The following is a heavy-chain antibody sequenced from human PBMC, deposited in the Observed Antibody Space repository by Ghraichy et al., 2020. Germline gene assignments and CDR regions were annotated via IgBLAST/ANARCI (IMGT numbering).Heavy chain of an antibody. J-gene: IGHJ4*01. V-gene: IGHV4-34*01. CDR2: INHSGST. D-gene: IGHD2-2*01. CDR1: GGSFSGYY. CDR3: ARGGGWDVVVVPAPPPDNYYFDY. Sequence: SETLSLTCAVYGGSFSGYYWSWIRQPPGKGLEWIGEINHSGSTNYNPSLKSRVTTSVDTSKNQFPLQLSSVTAADTAVYYCARGGGWDVVVVPAPPPDNYYFDYWGQGTLVTVSS.